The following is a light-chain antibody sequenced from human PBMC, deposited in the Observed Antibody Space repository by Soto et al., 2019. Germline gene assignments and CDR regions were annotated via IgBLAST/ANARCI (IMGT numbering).Light chain of an antibody. Sequence: QSVLTQPPSVSGAPGQRVTISCTGSSSNIGAGYGVHWYQHLPGTAPKLLIYGNSNRPSGVPDRFSGSKSGTSASLAITGLRAEDEADYYCSSYTSVSTLVFGGGTQLTVL. CDR3: SSYTSVSTLV. CDR1: SSNIGAGYG. CDR2: GNS. V-gene: IGLV1-40*01. J-gene: IGLJ3*02.